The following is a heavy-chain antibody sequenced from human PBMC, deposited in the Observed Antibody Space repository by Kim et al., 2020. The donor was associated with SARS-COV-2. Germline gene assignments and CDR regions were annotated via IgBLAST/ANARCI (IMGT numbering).Heavy chain of an antibody. CDR1: GFTFTYA. D-gene: IGHD1-26*01. J-gene: IGHJ4*02. CDR3: VKSKVGATRMFDY. Sequence: GGSLRLSCAASGFTFTYAMGWVRQAPGKGLEWVSSISGGGDITYYADSVKGRFAISRDHSKNTLSLQMNSLGAEDTAIYYCVKSKVGATRMFDYWGQGSL. V-gene: IGHV3-23*01. CDR2: ISGGGDIT.